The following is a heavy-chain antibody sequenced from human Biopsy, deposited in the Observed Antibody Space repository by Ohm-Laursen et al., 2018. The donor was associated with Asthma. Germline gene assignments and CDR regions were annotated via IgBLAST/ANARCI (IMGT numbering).Heavy chain of an antibody. D-gene: IGHD4-17*01. CDR3: APDFPKDYVRYNFQF. CDR1: GGTFSNFA. CDR2: HDHEEGGT. Sequence: GSSVKVSCKAPGGTFSNFAISWVRQAPGQGLEWMGGHDHEEGGTVNARRFQGRVTMTEDTSTDTAYMELSSLSSDDTAVYYCAPDFPKDYVRYNFQFWGQGTLVTVSS. J-gene: IGHJ4*02. V-gene: IGHV1-24*01.